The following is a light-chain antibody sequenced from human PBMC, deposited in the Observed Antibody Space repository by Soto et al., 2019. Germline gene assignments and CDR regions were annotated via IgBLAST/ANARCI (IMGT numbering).Light chain of an antibody. V-gene: IGKV3-15*01. CDR2: GAS. CDR3: QQYNDWHPLT. Sequence: EIVMTQSPATLSVSPGERATLSCGASQSVSSNLAWYQQKPGQAPRLLIYGASTRATGIPARFSGSGSGTEFTLPISSLKPEDFAPYYCQQYNDWHPLTFGGGTKVDIK. CDR1: QSVSSN. J-gene: IGKJ4*01.